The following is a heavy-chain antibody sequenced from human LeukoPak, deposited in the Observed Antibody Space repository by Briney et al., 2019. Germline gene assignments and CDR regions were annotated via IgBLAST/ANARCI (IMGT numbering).Heavy chain of an antibody. Sequence: GGSLRLSCAASGFTFSRYAMSWVRQAPGKGLEWVSAISGSGGSTYYADSVKGRFTISRDNSKNTLYLQMNSLRAEETAVYYCGSYTGNTLDGFDIWGQGTMVTVSS. D-gene: IGHD4-23*01. CDR2: ISGSGGST. V-gene: IGHV3-23*01. J-gene: IGHJ3*02. CDR3: GSYTGNTLDGFDI. CDR1: GFTFSRYA.